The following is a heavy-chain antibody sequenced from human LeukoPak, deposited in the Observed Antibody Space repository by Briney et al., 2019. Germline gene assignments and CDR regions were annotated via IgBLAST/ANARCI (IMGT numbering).Heavy chain of an antibody. V-gene: IGHV1-8*03. CDR2: MNPNSGNT. CDR3: ARRLAIGVTQRYMDV. CDR1: VYTFTSYD. D-gene: IGHD4-11*01. Sequence: ASVKVSCTASVYTFTSYDINWVRQATGQGLEWMGWMNPNSGNTGYAQKFQGRVTITRNTSISTAYMELSSLRSEDTAVYYCARRLAIGVTQRYMDVWGKGTTVTVSS. J-gene: IGHJ6*03.